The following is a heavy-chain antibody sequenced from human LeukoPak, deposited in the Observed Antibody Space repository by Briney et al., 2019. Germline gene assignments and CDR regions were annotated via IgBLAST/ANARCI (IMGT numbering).Heavy chain of an antibody. D-gene: IGHD4-17*01. CDR3: ASGDYFDY. Sequence: ASETLSLTCTVSGVSISTSNYYWGWLRQPPGKGLEWIGNIFYSGSTYYSPSLRSRVTISLDTPKNQFSRKLSSVTAADTAVYYCASGDYFDYWGQGTLVTVSS. CDR2: IFYSGST. J-gene: IGHJ4*02. V-gene: IGHV4-39*07. CDR1: GVSISTSNYY.